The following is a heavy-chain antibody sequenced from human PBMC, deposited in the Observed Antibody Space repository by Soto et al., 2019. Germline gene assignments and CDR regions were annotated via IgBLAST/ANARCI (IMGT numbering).Heavy chain of an antibody. Sequence: HPGGSLRLSCSASGFSFSNYAFYWVRQAPGNGLHFVSAIGANAGVTYYADSVKDRFTISRDNSKNTLYLQVIGLRAEDTAVYYCGKGTEQYYHYVMDVWGQGTTVTVSS. V-gene: IGHV3-64D*06. J-gene: IGHJ6*02. CDR3: GKGTEQYYHYVMDV. CDR1: GFSFSNYA. CDR2: IGANAGVT.